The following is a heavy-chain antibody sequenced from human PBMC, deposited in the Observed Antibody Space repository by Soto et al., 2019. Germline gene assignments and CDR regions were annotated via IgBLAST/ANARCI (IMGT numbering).Heavy chain of an antibody. CDR2: ISYDGSNK. J-gene: IGHJ4*02. D-gene: IGHD6-19*01. Sequence: QVQLVESGGGVVQPGRSLRLSCAASGFTFSRYAMHWVRQAPGKGLERVAVISYDGSNKYYADSGKGRFTISRDNSKNTLYLQMNSLRDEDTAVYYCARDAVAGHWVQGTLVTVSS. CDR1: GFTFSRYA. V-gene: IGHV3-30-3*01. CDR3: ARDAVAGH.